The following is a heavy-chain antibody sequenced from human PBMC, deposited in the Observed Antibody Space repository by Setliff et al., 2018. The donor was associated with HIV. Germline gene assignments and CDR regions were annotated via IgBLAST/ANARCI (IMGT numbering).Heavy chain of an antibody. CDR1: GFAFSEFW. D-gene: IGHD2-8*01. CDR3: AALSLRTNAVYGVISTRFDP. Sequence: GGSLRLSCAASGFAFSEFWMSWARQVPGKGLEWVANINEDGNKKYYVGSVKGRFTISRDNAKNSLYLQMKSLRADDTAVYYCAALSLRTNAVYGVISTRFDPWGQGTLVTVPS. J-gene: IGHJ5*02. CDR2: INEDGNKK. V-gene: IGHV3-7*03.